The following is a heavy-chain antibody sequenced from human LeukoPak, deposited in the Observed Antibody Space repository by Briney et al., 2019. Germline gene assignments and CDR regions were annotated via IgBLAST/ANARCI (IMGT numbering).Heavy chain of an antibody. Sequence: SETLSLTCAVSGGSISSSNWWSWVRQPPGKGLEWIGEIYHSGSTNYNPSLMSRVTISVDKSKNQFSLKLSSVTAADTAVYYCARKGVTIFGVAHDYWGQGTLVTVSS. CDR3: ARKGVTIFGVAHDY. V-gene: IGHV4-4*02. D-gene: IGHD3-3*01. CDR1: GGSISSSNW. J-gene: IGHJ4*02. CDR2: IYHSGST.